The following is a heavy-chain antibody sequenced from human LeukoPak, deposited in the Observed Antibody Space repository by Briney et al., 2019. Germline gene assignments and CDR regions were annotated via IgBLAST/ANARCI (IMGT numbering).Heavy chain of an antibody. CDR1: GFTFSSYE. V-gene: IGHV3-48*03. CDR2: ISSSGSTI. CDR3: ARDGRDSSSWYSPFDY. J-gene: IGHJ4*02. D-gene: IGHD6-13*01. Sequence: PGGSLRLSCAASGFTFSSYEMNWVRQAPGKGLEWVSYISSSGSTIYYADSVKGRFTISRDNAKNSLYLQMNSLRAEDTAVYYCARDGRDSSSWYSPFDYWGQGTLVTVSS.